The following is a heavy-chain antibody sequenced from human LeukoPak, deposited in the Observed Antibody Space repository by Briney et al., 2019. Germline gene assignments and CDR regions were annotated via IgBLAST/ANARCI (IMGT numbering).Heavy chain of an antibody. V-gene: IGHV3-30*02. D-gene: IGHD4-17*01. CDR2: IWYDGSNK. J-gene: IGHJ4*02. CDR1: GFTFSSYG. CDR3: AKGIDTVSTSFFDY. Sequence: GGSLRLSCAASGFTFSSYGMHWVRQAPGKGLEWVAVIWYDGSNKYYADSVKGRFTISRDNSKNTLYLQMNSLRAEDTAVYYCAKGIDTVSTSFFDYWGQGTLVTVSS.